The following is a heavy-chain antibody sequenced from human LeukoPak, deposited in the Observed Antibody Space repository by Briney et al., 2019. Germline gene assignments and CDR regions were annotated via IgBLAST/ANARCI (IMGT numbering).Heavy chain of an antibody. J-gene: IGHJ4*02. D-gene: IGHD1-1*01. Sequence: PGGSPRLSCAASGFTFSSYAMSWVRQAPGKGLEWVSAVSGSGGSTYYADSVKGRFTISRDNSKNTLYLQMNSLRAEDTAVYYCANGLEVYYFDYWGQGTLVTVSS. CDR2: VSGSGGST. CDR3: ANGLEVYYFDY. V-gene: IGHV3-23*01. CDR1: GFTFSSYA.